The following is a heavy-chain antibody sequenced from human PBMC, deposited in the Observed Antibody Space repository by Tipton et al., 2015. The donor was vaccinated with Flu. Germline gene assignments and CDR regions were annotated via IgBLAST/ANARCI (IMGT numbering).Heavy chain of an antibody. V-gene: IGHV4-38-2*01. CDR3: ARRDYSNYVSEPKNWFDP. CDR2: VHHTGNT. Sequence: TLSLTCSVSGDSIGSPYFCGWLRQPPGKGLEWIGNVHHTGNTYYHPSLMSRITIAVHRPKNQFSLRLTSGTAADTAVYYCARRDYSNYVSEPKNWFDPW. J-gene: IGHJ5*02. D-gene: IGHD4-11*01. CDR1: GDSIGSPYF.